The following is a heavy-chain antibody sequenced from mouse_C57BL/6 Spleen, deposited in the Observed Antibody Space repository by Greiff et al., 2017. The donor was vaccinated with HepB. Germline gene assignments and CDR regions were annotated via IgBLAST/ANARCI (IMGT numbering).Heavy chain of an antibody. CDR3: ARGQLRPGYVYFDY. V-gene: IGHV1-80*01. CDR2: IYPGDGDT. J-gene: IGHJ2*01. D-gene: IGHD3-2*02. CDR1: GYAFSSYW. Sequence: QVQLKESGAELVKPGASVKISCKASGYAFSSYWMNWVKQRPGQGLEWIGQIYPGDGDTNYNGKFKGKATLTADKSSSTAYMQLSSLTSEDSAVYFCARGQLRPGYVYFDYWGQGTTLTVSS.